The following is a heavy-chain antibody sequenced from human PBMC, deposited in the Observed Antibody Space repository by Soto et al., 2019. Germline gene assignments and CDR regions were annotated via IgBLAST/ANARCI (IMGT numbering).Heavy chain of an antibody. Sequence: GASVKVSCKASGYTFTNYYMHWVRQAPGPGLEWMGIINPSDGMTTYAQKFQGRVTMTRETSTTKVSLELISLRSEDTAVYYCAREFGDMISHTYYRGFDFWGQGTLVTVSS. J-gene: IGHJ5*01. D-gene: IGHD2-21*02. CDR3: AREFGDMISHTYYRGFDF. V-gene: IGHV1-46*01. CDR2: INPSDGMT. CDR1: GYTFTNYY.